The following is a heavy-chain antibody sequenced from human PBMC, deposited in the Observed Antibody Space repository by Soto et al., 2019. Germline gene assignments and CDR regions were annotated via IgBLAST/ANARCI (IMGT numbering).Heavy chain of an antibody. V-gene: IGHV1-69*02. D-gene: IGHD6-19*01. Sequence: QVQLVQSGAEVKKPGSSVKVSCKASGGTFSSYTISWVRQAPGQGLEWMGRIIPILGIANYAQKFQGRVTITADKSTSTAYMELSSLRSEDTAVYYCARGGGDSSGWNYYYGMDVWGQGTTVTVSS. CDR2: IIPILGIA. CDR3: ARGGGDSSGWNYYYGMDV. J-gene: IGHJ6*02. CDR1: GGTFSSYT.